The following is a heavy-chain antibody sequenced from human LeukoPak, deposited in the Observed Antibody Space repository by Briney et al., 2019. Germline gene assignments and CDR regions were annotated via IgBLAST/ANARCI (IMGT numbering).Heavy chain of an antibody. CDR3: ARDYPPPYYHGMDV. D-gene: IGHD3-16*02. CDR2: IKQDGSEK. J-gene: IGHJ6*02. V-gene: IGHV3-7*01. CDR1: GFTFSSYW. Sequence: GGSLRLSCAASGFTFSSYWMSWVRQAPGKGLEWVANIKQDGSEKYYVDSVKGRFTISRDNAKNSLYLQMNSLRAEDTAVYYCARDYPPPYYHGMDVWGQGTTVTVSS.